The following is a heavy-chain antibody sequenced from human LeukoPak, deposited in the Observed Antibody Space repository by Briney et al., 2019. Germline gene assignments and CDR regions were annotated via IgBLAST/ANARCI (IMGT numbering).Heavy chain of an antibody. CDR3: ARETRTYYYDSSGYFDY. CDR2: IYYSGST. CDR1: GGSISSSDYY. D-gene: IGHD3-22*01. V-gene: IGHV4-39*07. Sequence: PSETLSLTCTVSGGSISSSDYYWGWIRQPPGKGLEWIGYIYYSGSTYYNPSLKSRVTISVDTSKNQFSLKLSSVTAADTAVYYCARETRTYYYDSSGYFDYWGQGTLVTVSS. J-gene: IGHJ4*02.